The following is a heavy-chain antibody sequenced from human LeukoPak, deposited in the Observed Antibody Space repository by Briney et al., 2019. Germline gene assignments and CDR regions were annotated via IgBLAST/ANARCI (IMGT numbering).Heavy chain of an antibody. CDR1: GYSISSSYY. CDR2: IYYSGST. J-gene: IGHJ4*02. Sequence: SETLSLTCTVSGYSISSSYYWGWIRQPPGKGLEWIGSIYYSGSTYYNPSLKSRVTISVDTSKNQFSLKLSSVTAADTAVYYCATGLGYRWFGELLYPFDYWGQGTLVTVSS. CDR3: ATGLGYRWFGELLYPFDY. V-gene: IGHV4-38-2*02. D-gene: IGHD3-10*01.